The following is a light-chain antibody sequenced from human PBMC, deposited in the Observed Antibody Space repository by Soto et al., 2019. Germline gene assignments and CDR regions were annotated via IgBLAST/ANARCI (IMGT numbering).Light chain of an antibody. CDR3: QQSCSTPT. CDR2: AAF. CDR1: QSLSSY. V-gene: IGKV1-39*01. Sequence: DIQMTQSQSSLSASVGARLTLPGRASQSLSSYLNWYQQKPGKAPKLLIYAAFSLQSGVPSRFSGSGSGTDFTLTISSLQPEDFATYYCQQSCSTPTFGQGTRVDIK. J-gene: IGKJ5*01.